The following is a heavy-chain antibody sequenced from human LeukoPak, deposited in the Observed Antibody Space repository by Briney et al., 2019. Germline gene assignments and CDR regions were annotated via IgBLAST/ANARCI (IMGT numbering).Heavy chain of an antibody. J-gene: IGHJ3*02. CDR3: AREGGHIVVVTAIPNDAFDI. V-gene: IGHV1-18*01. Sequence: GASLQVSCKASGYTFTSYGISWVRQAPGQGLEWMGWISAYNGNTNYAQKLQGRVTMTTDTSTSTAYMELRSLRSDDTAVYYCAREGGHIVVVTAIPNDAFDIWGQGTMVTVSS. D-gene: IGHD2-21*02. CDR2: ISAYNGNT. CDR1: GYTFTSYG.